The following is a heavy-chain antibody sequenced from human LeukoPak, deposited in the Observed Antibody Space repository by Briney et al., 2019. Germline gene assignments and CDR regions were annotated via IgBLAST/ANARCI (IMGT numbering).Heavy chain of an antibody. CDR1: GFTFSSYA. V-gene: IGHV3-23*01. D-gene: IGHD5-18*01. CDR3: AKVGTRGYSYGPFDY. J-gene: IGHJ4*02. Sequence: GGSLRLSCAASGFTFSSYAMSWVRQAPGKGLEWVSGISGSGDNTYYADSVKGRFTISRDNSKNTLYLQMNSLRAEDTAVYYCAKVGTRGYSYGPFDYWGQGTLVTVSS. CDR2: ISGSGDNT.